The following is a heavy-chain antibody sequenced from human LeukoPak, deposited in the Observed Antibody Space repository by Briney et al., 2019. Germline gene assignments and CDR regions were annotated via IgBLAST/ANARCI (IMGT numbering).Heavy chain of an antibody. CDR1: GGSISSSSYY. J-gene: IGHJ5*02. V-gene: IGHV4-39*07. D-gene: IGHD3-22*01. CDR2: IYYSGST. Sequence: SETLSLTCTVSGGSISSSSYYWGWIRQPPGKGLEWIGSIYYSGSTYYNPSLKSRVTISVDTSKNQFSLKLSSVTAADTAVYYCARDGYYDSSGYSWKGVIDPWGQGTLVTVSS. CDR3: ARDGYYDSSGYSWKGVIDP.